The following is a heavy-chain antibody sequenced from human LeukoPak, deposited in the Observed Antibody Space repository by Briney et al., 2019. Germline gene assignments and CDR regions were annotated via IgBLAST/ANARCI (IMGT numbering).Heavy chain of an antibody. V-gene: IGHV3-23*01. CDR3: AKDAPYYYDSSGYYFYY. CDR2: ISDSGDST. CDR1: GFTFSSYA. D-gene: IGHD3-22*01. J-gene: IGHJ4*02. Sequence: GGSLRLSCAASGFTFSSYAMSWVRQAPGKGLEWVSAISDSGDSTHYAVSVKGRFTISRDNSKNTLYLQMNSLRAEDTAVYYCAKDAPYYYDSSGYYFYYWGQGTLVTVSS.